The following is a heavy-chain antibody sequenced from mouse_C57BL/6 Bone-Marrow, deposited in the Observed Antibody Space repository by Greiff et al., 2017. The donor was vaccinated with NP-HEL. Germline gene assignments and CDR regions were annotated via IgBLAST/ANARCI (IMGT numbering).Heavy chain of an antibody. J-gene: IGHJ3*01. CDR3: TRIIYYYGSSYVWFAY. V-gene: IGHV14-4*01. Sequence: VQLQQSGAELVRPGASVKLSCTASGFNIKDDYMHWVKQRPEQGLEWIGWIDPENGDTEYASKFPGKATITADTSSTTAYLQLSSLTSEDTAVYYCTRIIYYYGSSYVWFAYWGQGTLVTVSA. CDR2: IDPENGDT. D-gene: IGHD1-1*01. CDR1: GFNIKDDY.